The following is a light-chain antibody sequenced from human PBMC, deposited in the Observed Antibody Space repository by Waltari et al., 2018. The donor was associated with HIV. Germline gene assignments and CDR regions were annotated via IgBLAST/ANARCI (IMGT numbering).Light chain of an antibody. Sequence: QSVLTQPPSASGTPGPSVTIPCSGSSSNNGSNTVNWYQQLPGTAPKLLIYSNNQRPSGVPDRFSGSKSGTSASLAISGLQSEDEADYYCAAWDDSLNGHVVFGGGTKLTVL. J-gene: IGLJ2*01. CDR1: SSNNGSNT. V-gene: IGLV1-44*01. CDR3: AAWDDSLNGHVV. CDR2: SNN.